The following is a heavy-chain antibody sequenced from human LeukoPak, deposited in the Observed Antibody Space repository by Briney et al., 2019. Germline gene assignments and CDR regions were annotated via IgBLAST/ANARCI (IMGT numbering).Heavy chain of an antibody. V-gene: IGHV3-74*01. CDR1: GFTFSSYW. CDR3: VRGGIVGDY. J-gene: IGHJ4*02. Sequence: GGSLRLSCAASGFTFSSYWMHWVRQVPGKDLMWVSRIKTDGSEISYADAVEGRFTISRDNAQNMLYLQMNSLRVDDTAVYYCVRGGIVGDYWGQGVLVTVSS. CDR2: IKTDGSEI. D-gene: IGHD1-26*01.